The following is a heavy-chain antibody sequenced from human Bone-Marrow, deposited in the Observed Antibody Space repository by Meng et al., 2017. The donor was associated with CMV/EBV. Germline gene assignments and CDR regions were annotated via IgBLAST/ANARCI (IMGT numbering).Heavy chain of an antibody. J-gene: IGHJ1*01. Sequence: SETLSLTCAVYGGSFSGYYWSWIRQPPGKGLEWIGEINHSGSTNYNPSLKSRVTISVDTSKNQFSLKLSSVTAADTAVYYCAREDSSGYYLKHWGQGTLVTVSS. CDR2: INHSGST. V-gene: IGHV4-34*01. D-gene: IGHD3-22*01. CDR3: AREDSSGYYLKH. CDR1: GGSFSGYY.